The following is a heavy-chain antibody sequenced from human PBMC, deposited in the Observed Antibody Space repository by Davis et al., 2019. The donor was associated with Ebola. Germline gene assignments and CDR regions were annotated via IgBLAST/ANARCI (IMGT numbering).Heavy chain of an antibody. Sequence: PGGSLRLSCAASGFNFNSYEMNWVRQAPGKGLEWILYISSSGDIKYYADSVKGRFTISRDNAKNSVYLQMNNLRAEDTAVYYCARFKVTAGLFYYNYSGMDVWGRGTTVTVSS. D-gene: IGHD2-21*02. CDR1: GFNFNSYE. V-gene: IGHV3-48*03. CDR2: ISSSGDIK. CDR3: ARFKVTAGLFYYNYSGMDV. J-gene: IGHJ6*02.